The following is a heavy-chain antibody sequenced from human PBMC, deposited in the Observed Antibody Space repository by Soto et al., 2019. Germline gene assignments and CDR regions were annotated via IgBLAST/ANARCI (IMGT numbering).Heavy chain of an antibody. Sequence: GASVKVSCKASGDTFSSYTSSWVRQAPGQGLEWMGRIIPILGIANYAQKFQGRVTITADKSTSTAYMELSSLRSEDTAVYYCAREGIVVVPAAPTYFDYWGQGTLVTVSS. CDR3: AREGIVVVPAAPTYFDY. J-gene: IGHJ4*02. CDR2: IIPILGIA. D-gene: IGHD2-2*01. CDR1: GDTFSSYT. V-gene: IGHV1-69*04.